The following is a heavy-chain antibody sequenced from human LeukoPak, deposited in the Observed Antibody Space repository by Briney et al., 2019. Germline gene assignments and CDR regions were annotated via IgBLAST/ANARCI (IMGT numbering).Heavy chain of an antibody. CDR2: ISGSGGKT. D-gene: IGHD3-22*01. CDR1: GFTFGSYA. V-gene: IGHV3-23*01. J-gene: IGHJ4*02. Sequence: PGGSLRLSCAAPGFTFGSYAMSWVRQAPGKGLEWVSGISGSGGKTYYADSVKGRFTISRDNSKNTLYLQMNSLRAEDTAIYYCAKFSGSSGYYEDFDYWGQGTLVTVSS. CDR3: AKFSGSSGYYEDFDY.